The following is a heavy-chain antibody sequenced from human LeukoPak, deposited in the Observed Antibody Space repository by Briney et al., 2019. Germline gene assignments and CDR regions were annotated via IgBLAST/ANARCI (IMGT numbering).Heavy chain of an antibody. CDR2: INHSGST. J-gene: IGHJ4*02. D-gene: IGHD5-24*01. V-gene: IGHV4-34*01. CDR3: ARDRTLSRDGYNSFDY. CDR1: GGSFSGYY. Sequence: PSETLSLTCAVHGGSFSGYYWSWIRQPPGKGLEWIGEINHSGSTNYNPSLKSRVTISVDTSKNQFSLKLSSVTAADTAVYYCARDRTLSRDGYNSFDYWGQGTLVTVSS.